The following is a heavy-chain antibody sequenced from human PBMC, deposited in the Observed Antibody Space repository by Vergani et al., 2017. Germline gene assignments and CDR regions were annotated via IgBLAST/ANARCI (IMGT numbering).Heavy chain of an antibody. V-gene: IGHV4-59*04. CDR2: IYYSGST. CDR1: GGSISSYY. J-gene: IGHJ4*02. CDR3: ARRSGIVYDIFSGTQYFFDF. Sequence: QVQLQESGPGLVKPSETLSLTCTVSGGSISSYYWSWIRQPAGKGLEWIGSIYYSGSTYYNPSLESRVTMSVDTSKSQFSLKLSSVTAADTAVYYCARRSGIVYDIFSGTQYFFDFWGQGTLVTVSS. D-gene: IGHD3-9*01.